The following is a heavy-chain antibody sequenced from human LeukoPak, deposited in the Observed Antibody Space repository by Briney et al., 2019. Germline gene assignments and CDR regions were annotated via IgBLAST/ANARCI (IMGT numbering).Heavy chain of an antibody. CDR1: GGTFSSYA. V-gene: IGHV1-69*04. J-gene: IGHJ4*02. D-gene: IGHD3-22*01. Sequence: SVKASCKASGGTFSSYAISWVRQAPGQGLEWMGRIIPILGIASYAQKFQGRVTITADKSTSTAYMELSSLRSEDTAVYYCARAEDYYDSSGLLDYWGQGTLVTVSS. CDR3: ARAEDYYDSSGLLDY. CDR2: IIPILGIA.